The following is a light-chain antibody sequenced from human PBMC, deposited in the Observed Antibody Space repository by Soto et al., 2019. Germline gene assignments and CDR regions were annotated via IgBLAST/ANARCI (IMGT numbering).Light chain of an antibody. Sequence: QSVLTQPPSVSGAPGQRVTISCTGSGSNIGSGYDVQWYQQLPGAAPKLLIFGNSNRPSGVPDRFSGSMSGTSASLAITGLQAEDEADYFCQSYDIRLSVSGIFGGGTKLTVL. V-gene: IGLV1-40*01. CDR2: GNS. CDR3: QSYDIRLSVSGI. CDR1: GSNIGSGYD. J-gene: IGLJ2*01.